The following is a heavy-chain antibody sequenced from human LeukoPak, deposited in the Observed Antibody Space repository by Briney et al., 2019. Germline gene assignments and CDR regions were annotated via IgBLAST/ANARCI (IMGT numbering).Heavy chain of an antibody. D-gene: IGHD2-15*01. Sequence: PSETLSLTCTVSGGSISSYYWSWIRQPPGKGLEWIGYIYYSGSTNYNPSLKSRVTISVDTSKNQFSLKLSSVTAADTAVYYYASYLGYCSGGSCYNWFDPWGQGTLVTVSS. CDR2: IYYSGST. CDR3: ASYLGYCSGGSCYNWFDP. V-gene: IGHV4-59*08. CDR1: GGSISSYY. J-gene: IGHJ5*02.